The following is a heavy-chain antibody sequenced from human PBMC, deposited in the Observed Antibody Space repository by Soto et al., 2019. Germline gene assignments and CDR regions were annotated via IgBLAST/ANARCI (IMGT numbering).Heavy chain of an antibody. CDR3: SREYSGGQDY. CDR1: GFTFSSYW. CDR2: INGDGSWT. Sequence: EVHLVESGGGLVQLGGSLRLSCAASGFTFSSYWMHWVRQVPGKGLVWVSRINGDGSWTGYADFVKGRFTISRDNAKNTLYLQMNSLRAEDTALYFCSREYSGGQDYWGQGILVTVSS. D-gene: IGHD2-15*01. J-gene: IGHJ4*02. V-gene: IGHV3-74*01.